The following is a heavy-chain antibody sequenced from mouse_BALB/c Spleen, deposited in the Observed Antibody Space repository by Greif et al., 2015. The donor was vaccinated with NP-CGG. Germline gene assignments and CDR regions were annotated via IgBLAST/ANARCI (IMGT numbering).Heavy chain of an antibody. CDR3: AREGEYGFAY. CDR1: GYAFTNYL. D-gene: IGHD2-13*01. J-gene: IGHJ3*01. V-gene: IGHV1-54*01. CDR2: LNPGSGGT. Sequence: VKLMESGTELVRPGTSVKVSCKASGYAFTNYLIEWIKQRPGQGLEWIGVLNPGSGGTNYSEKFKGKATLTADYSSSPAYLQLSRLTSDGSAVYFCAREGEYGFAYWGQGPLVTGPA.